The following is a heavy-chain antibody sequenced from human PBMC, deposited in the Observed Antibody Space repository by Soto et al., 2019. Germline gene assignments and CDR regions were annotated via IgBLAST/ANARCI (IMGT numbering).Heavy chain of an antibody. CDR1: GYTFTSYG. D-gene: IGHD1-20*01. CDR3: ARELVSPGQEYNWNPGAGMDV. Sequence: GASVKVSCKASGYTFTSYGISWARQAPGQGLEWMGWISAYNGNTNYAQKLQGRVTMTTDTSTSTAYMELRSLRSDDTAVYYCARELVSPGQEYNWNPGAGMDVWGQGTTGTVSS. V-gene: IGHV1-18*04. J-gene: IGHJ6*02. CDR2: ISAYNGNT.